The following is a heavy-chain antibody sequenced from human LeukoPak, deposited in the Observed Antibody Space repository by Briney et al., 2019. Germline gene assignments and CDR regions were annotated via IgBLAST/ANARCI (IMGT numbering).Heavy chain of an antibody. Sequence: SDTLSLTCTVSGASLSSWLWSWLRQPPGKGLEWIGNIRGSGNTNYDPSLKSRLSMSLDTSRNQYSLNLTSVTAADTATYYCARETMLAGFASGLGFNYWGQGILVIVSS. CDR3: ARETMLAGFASGLGFNY. D-gene: IGHD6-19*01. V-gene: IGHV4-59*01. J-gene: IGHJ4*02. CDR2: IRGSGNT. CDR1: GASLSSWL.